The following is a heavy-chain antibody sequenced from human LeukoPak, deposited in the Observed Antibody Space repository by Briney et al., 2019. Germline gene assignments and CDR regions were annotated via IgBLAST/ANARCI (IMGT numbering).Heavy chain of an antibody. D-gene: IGHD6-19*01. V-gene: IGHV4-34*01. CDR3: ARSSSGWDFLDSFDP. CDR2: INRSGST. J-gene: IGHJ5*02. CDR1: GGSFSGYY. Sequence: PSETLSLTCAVYGGSFSGYYWSWIRQPPGKGLEWIGEINRSGSTNYNPSLKSRVTISVDTSKNQFSLKLSSVTAADTAMYYCARSSSGWDFLDSFDPWGQGTLVTVSS.